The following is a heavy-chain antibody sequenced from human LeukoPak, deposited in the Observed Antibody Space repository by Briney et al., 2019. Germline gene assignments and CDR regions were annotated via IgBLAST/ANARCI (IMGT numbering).Heavy chain of an antibody. D-gene: IGHD4-11*01. Sequence: GGSLRLSCAASGFTFSSYGMHWVRQAPGKGLEWVSYISSGSSYIYYADSVKGRFTISRDNAENSLYLQMNSLRGEDTAVYYCARGGLNYADASDIWGQGTMVTVSS. CDR3: ARGGLNYADASDI. J-gene: IGHJ3*02. V-gene: IGHV3-21*01. CDR1: GFTFSSYG. CDR2: ISSGSSYI.